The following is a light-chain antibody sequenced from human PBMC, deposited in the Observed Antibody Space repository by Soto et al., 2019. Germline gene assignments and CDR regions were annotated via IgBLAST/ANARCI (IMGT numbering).Light chain of an antibody. CDR2: EVS. CDR3: SSYTRSGKVV. CDR1: SSDVGGYKY. Sequence: QSVLTQPASVSGSPGQSITLSCTGTSSDVGGYKYVSWYQQHPGKAPKLMIYEVSHRPSGVSNRFSGSNSGNTASLTIYGLQAEEEADYYCSSYTRSGKVVFGGGTKLTVL. J-gene: IGLJ2*01. V-gene: IGLV2-14*01.